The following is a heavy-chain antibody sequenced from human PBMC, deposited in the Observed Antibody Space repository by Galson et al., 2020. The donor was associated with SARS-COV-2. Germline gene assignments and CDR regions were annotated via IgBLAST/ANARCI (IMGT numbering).Heavy chain of an antibody. CDR1: GFTFSSYS. V-gene: IGHV3-21*01. Sequence: GGSLRLSCAASGFTFSSYSMNWVRQAPGKGLEWVSSISSSSSYIYYADSVKGRFTISRDNAKNSLYLQMNSLRAEDTAVYYCARVSIGVLRCMDVWGKGTTVTVSS. CDR3: ARVSIGVLRCMDV. CDR2: ISSSSSYI. D-gene: IGHD3-3*01. J-gene: IGHJ6*03.